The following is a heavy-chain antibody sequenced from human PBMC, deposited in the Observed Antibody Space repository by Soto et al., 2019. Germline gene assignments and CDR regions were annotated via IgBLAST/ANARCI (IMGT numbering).Heavy chain of an antibody. D-gene: IGHD2-15*01. V-gene: IGHV3-23*01. CDR2: ISGSADST. Sequence: GGSLRLSCTASGFTFNNYAMSWVRQAPGKGLEWVSAISGSADSTYYADSVKGRFTISRDNSKNTVSLQMNSLRAEDTAIYYCAKVLCSGGSCYIYYFDYWGQGTLVTVSS. J-gene: IGHJ4*02. CDR1: GFTFNNYA. CDR3: AKVLCSGGSCYIYYFDY.